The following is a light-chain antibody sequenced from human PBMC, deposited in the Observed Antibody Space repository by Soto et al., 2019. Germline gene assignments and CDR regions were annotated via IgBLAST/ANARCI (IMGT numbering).Light chain of an antibody. CDR3: QQYGSSGT. J-gene: IGKJ1*01. V-gene: IGKV3-20*01. CDR2: GAC. CDR1: QSVSNNY. Sequence: EIVLTRCPSNLSQSPGERSTLFCRASQSVSNNYLAWYQQKPSQAHSLIIYGACNRATGIPDRFSGSGSGTDFTLTISRLEPEDFAVYYCQQYGSSGTFGQGTKVDI.